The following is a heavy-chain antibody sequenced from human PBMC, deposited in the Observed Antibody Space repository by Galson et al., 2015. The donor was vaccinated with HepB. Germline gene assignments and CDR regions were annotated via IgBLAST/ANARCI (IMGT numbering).Heavy chain of an antibody. CDR2: ISDTGST. CDR3: ARHFGYSGVGSY. V-gene: IGHV4-39*01. J-gene: IGHJ4*02. Sequence: ETLSLTCAVFGASIGRSHYYWGWIRQPPGKGPEWIGSISDTGSTLYNPSLRNRVTISADRSNNQFSLSLKSVTAADTAVYHCARHFGYSGVGSYWGRGTLATVSS. CDR1: GASIGRSHYY. D-gene: IGHD5-12*01.